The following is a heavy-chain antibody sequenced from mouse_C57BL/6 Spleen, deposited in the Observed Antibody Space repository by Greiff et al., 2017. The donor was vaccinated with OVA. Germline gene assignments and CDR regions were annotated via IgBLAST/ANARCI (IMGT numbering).Heavy chain of an antibody. V-gene: IGHV1-55*01. Sequence: QVQLQQPGAELVKPGASVKMSCKASGYTFTSYWITWVKQRPGQGLEWIGDIYPGSGSTNYNEKLKSKATLTVDTSSSTAYMQLSSLTSADSAVYYCARTTVVAMDFDYWGQGTTLTVSS. CDR3: ARTTVVAMDFDY. CDR2: IYPGSGST. D-gene: IGHD1-1*01. J-gene: IGHJ2*01. CDR1: GYTFTSYW.